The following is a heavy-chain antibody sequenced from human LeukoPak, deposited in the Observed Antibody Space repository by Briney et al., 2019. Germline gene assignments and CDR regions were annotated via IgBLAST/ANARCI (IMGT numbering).Heavy chain of an antibody. V-gene: IGHV3-21*01. CDR3: ATNLFCASASCL. CDR2: IGTAGNYI. D-gene: IGHD2-2*01. J-gene: IGHJ4*02. CDR1: GFTFSDYT. Sequence: PGGSLGLSCAASGFTFSDYTMNWVRQAPGKGLEWLSSIGTAGNYIFYADSVQGRFTISRDNANDSLYLEMKSLRVEDTATYYCATNLFCASASCLWGQGTLVTVSS.